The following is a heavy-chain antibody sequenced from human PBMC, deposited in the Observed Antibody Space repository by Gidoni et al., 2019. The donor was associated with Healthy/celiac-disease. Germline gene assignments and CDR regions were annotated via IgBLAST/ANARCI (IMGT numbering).Heavy chain of an antibody. Sequence: QVQLVESGGGVVQPGRSLRLSCAASGFTFSSYGMHWVRQAPGKGLEWVAVIWYDGSNKYYADSVKGRFTISRDNSKNTLYLQMNSLRAEDTAVYYCARAISQVAGLTLGYWGQGTLVTVSS. D-gene: IGHD3-9*01. CDR3: ARAISQVAGLTLGY. J-gene: IGHJ4*02. CDR1: GFTFSSYG. V-gene: IGHV3-33*01. CDR2: IWYDGSNK.